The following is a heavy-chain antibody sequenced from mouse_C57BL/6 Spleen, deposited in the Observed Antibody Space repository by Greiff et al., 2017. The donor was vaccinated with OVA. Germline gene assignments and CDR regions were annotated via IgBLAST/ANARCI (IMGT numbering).Heavy chain of an antibody. Sequence: QVQLQQSGAELVKPGASVKISCKASGYAFSSYWMNWVKQRPGKGLEWIGQIYPGDGDTNYNGKFKGKATLTADKSSSTAYMQLSSLTSEDSAVYFCASGGSIYYDYDGAMDYWGQGTSVTVSS. CDR3: ASGGSIYYDYDGAMDY. CDR2: IYPGDGDT. D-gene: IGHD2-4*01. J-gene: IGHJ4*01. V-gene: IGHV1-80*01. CDR1: GYAFSSYW.